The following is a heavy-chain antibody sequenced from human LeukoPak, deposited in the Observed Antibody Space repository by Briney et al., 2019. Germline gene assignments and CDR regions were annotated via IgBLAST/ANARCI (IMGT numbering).Heavy chain of an antibody. CDR2: INTYGSST. CDR3: ARGNSGSSGLWDS. V-gene: IGHV3-74*01. D-gene: IGHD1-26*01. CDR1: GFSISTYW. J-gene: IGHJ4*02. Sequence: GGSLRLSCVASGFSISTYWMHWVRQAPGKGLEWVSRINTYGSSTNYADSVKGRFTITRDSARNTVYLQMNSLRADDTAVYYCARGNSGSSGLWDSWGQGTLVTVSS.